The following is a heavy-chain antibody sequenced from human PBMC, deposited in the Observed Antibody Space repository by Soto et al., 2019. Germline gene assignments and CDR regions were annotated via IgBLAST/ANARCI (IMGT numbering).Heavy chain of an antibody. D-gene: IGHD2-21*01. CDR3: AREPPGIVPFDI. CDR2: IYSGGIT. J-gene: IGHJ3*02. Sequence: PGGSLRLSCAASGFTVSSDYMSWVRQPPGKGLEWVSLIYSGGITYYADSVMGRFTISRDNSKNTVYLQMNSLRVYDTAMYYCAREPPGIVPFDIWGQGTMVTVSS. V-gene: IGHV3-66*01. CDR1: GFTVSSDY.